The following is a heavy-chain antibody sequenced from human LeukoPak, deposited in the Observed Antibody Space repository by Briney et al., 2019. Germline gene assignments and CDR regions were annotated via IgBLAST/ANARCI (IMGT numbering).Heavy chain of an antibody. Sequence: ASVKVSCKASGYTFAGYYMHWVRQAPGQGLELVGWINPNSGGTNYSQKFQGRVTMTRDTSISTAYMELSRLRSDDTAVYYCARDGGDSSGWYPHYWGQGALVTVSS. CDR2: INPNSGGT. J-gene: IGHJ4*02. CDR1: GYTFAGYY. CDR3: ARDGGDSSGWYPHY. D-gene: IGHD6-19*01. V-gene: IGHV1-2*02.